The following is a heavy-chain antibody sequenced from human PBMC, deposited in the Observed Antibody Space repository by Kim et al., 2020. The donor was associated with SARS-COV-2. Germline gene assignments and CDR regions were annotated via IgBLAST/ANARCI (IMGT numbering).Heavy chain of an antibody. D-gene: IGHD3-16*01. CDR3: ARVGGMDFDY. CDR2: TA. J-gene: IGHJ4*02. V-gene: IGHV1-69*01. Sequence: TANYAQKFQGRVTITADESTSTAYMELSSLGSEDTAVYYCARVGGMDFDYWGQGTLVTVSS.